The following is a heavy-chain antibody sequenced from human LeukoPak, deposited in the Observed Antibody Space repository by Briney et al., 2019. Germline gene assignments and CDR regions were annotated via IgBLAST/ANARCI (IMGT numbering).Heavy chain of an antibody. CDR1: GYTLTELS. J-gene: IGHJ3*02. CDR2: INPNSGGT. Sequence: GASVKVSCKVSGYTLTELSMHWVRQAPGQGLEWMGWINPNSGGTNYAQKFQGRVTMTRDTSISTAYMELSRLRSDDTAVYYCARHSVEMDAFDIWGQGTMVTVSS. V-gene: IGHV1-2*02. D-gene: IGHD5-24*01. CDR3: ARHSVEMDAFDI.